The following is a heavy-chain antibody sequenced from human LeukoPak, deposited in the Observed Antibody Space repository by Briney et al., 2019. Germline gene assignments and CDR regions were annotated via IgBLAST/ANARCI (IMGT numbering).Heavy chain of an antibody. J-gene: IGHJ3*02. V-gene: IGHV3-33*01. CDR3: ARDIYGTRPLNAFDI. CDR1: GFTFSSYG. D-gene: IGHD2-2*02. Sequence: GRSLRLSCAASGFTFSSYGMHWVRQAPGKGLEWVAVIWYDGSNKYYADSVKGRFTISRDNSKNTLYLQMDSLRAEDTAVYYCARDIYGTRPLNAFDIWGLGTMVTVSS. CDR2: IWYDGSNK.